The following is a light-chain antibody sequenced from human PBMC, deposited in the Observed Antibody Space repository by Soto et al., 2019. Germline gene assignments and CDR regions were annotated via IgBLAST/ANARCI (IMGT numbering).Light chain of an antibody. V-gene: IGLV2-14*01. J-gene: IGLJ1*01. Sequence: QSVLTEPACVSASPGQSITVSCTGTSSDVGDYDYVSWYQQHPGKAPKLMIYEVTNRPSGVSNRFSGSKSGNTASLTISGLQAEDEADYYCSSYTSRRTQVFGTGTKVTVL. CDR2: EVT. CDR3: SSYTSRRTQV. CDR1: SSDVGDYDY.